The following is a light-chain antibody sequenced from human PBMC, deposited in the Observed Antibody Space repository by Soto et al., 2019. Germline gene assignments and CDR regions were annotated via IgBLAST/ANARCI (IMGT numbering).Light chain of an antibody. J-gene: IGKJ5*01. Sequence: GESVTITCRASQVISTSLAWYQVKPGKAPKLLTYAASTLESGVPSRFSATVSGTEFSLTITSLQPEDFATYYCQQLFDSPITFGQGRRLENK. CDR1: QVISTS. V-gene: IGKV1-9*01. CDR2: AAS. CDR3: QQLFDSPIT.